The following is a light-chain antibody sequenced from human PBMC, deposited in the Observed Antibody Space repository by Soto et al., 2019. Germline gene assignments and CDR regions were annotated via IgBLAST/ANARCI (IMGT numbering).Light chain of an antibody. CDR1: QSVRKN. CDR3: QQFDDWPT. V-gene: IGKV3-15*01. CDR2: GTS. Sequence: EIVMTPSPATLLLSTVETATLSCRASQSVRKNLAWYQQKPGQAPRLLIYGTSNRATGIPDRISGSRSGTEFTLTISSLQSEDFGVYYCQQFDDWPTFGQGTKVDIK. J-gene: IGKJ1*01.